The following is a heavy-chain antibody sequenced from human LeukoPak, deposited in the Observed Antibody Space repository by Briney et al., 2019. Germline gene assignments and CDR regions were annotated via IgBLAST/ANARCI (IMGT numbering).Heavy chain of an antibody. V-gene: IGHV3-23*01. CDR2: ISGSGDIT. CDR3: AKSLGIAAAGLGSSFDY. CDR1: GFTFSSYA. D-gene: IGHD6-13*01. Sequence: GGSLRLSCAASGFTFSSYAMSWVRQAPGKGLEWVSSISGSGDITFYAYSVKGRFTISRDSSKNTLYLQMNSLRAEDTAVYYCAKSLGIAAAGLGSSFDYWGQGTLVTVSS. J-gene: IGHJ4*02.